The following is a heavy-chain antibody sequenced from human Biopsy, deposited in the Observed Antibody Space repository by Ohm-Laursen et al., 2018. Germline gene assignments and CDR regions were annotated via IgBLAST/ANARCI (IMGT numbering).Heavy chain of an antibody. D-gene: IGHD1-26*01. J-gene: IGHJ4*02. CDR1: GYTFTSHD. V-gene: IGHV1-8*01. CDR2: MSPNTGNT. Sequence: ASVKVSCKASGYTFTSHDINWVRQATGQGLEWMGWMSPNTGNTVYAQRFQDGVTMTSDTSTGTAYMELTSLTSDDTAVYFCARWETTLGRSLDSWGQGSLVTVSS. CDR3: ARWETTLGRSLDS.